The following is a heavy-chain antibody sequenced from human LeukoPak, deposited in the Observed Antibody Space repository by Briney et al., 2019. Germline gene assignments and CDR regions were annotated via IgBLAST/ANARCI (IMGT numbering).Heavy chain of an antibody. Sequence: PGGSLRLSCAASGFTFSSYAMHWVRQAPGKGLEWVAVISYDGTNKYYPDSVKGRFTISRDNSKNTLYLQMNSLGAEDTAVYYCARDVYVGYCSSTSCYSEYWGQGTLVTVSS. D-gene: IGHD2-2*01. J-gene: IGHJ4*02. V-gene: IGHV3-30-3*01. CDR2: ISYDGTNK. CDR1: GFTFSSYA. CDR3: ARDVYVGYCSSTSCYSEY.